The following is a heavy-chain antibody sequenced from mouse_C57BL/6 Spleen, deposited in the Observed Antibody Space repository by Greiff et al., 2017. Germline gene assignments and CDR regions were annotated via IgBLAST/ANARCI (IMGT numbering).Heavy chain of an antibody. CDR1: GYSFTGYY. J-gene: IGHJ3*01. V-gene: IGHV1-42*01. CDR3: ARSSVADGYYPSWFAY. Sequence: EVQLQQSGPELVQPGASVKISCKASGYSFTGYYMNWVQQSPEKSLEWIGEINPSTGGTTYNQKFKAKATLTVDKSSSTAYMQLKSLTSEDSAVYYCARSSVADGYYPSWFAYWGQGTLVTVSA. D-gene: IGHD2-3*01. CDR2: INPSTGGT.